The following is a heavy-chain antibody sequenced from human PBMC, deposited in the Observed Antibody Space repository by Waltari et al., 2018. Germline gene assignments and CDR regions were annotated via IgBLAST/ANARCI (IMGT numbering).Heavy chain of an antibody. D-gene: IGHD2-15*01. V-gene: IGHV4-59*01. CDR2: IYYSGST. Sequence: QVQLQESGPGLVKPSETLSLTCTVSGGSISSYYWSWIRQPPGKGLEWIGYIYYSGSTNYNPSLKSRVTISVDTSKNQFSLKLSSVTAADTAMYYCARDNCSGGSCYWFDPWGQGTLVTVSS. CDR1: GGSISSYY. J-gene: IGHJ5*02. CDR3: ARDNCSGGSCYWFDP.